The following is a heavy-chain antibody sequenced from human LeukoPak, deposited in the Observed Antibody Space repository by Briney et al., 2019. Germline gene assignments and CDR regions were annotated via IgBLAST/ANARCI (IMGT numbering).Heavy chain of an antibody. V-gene: IGHV1-69*02. CDR3: ASGAGTTEAFDI. CDR1: GYTFTAYY. J-gene: IGHJ3*02. CDR2: IIPILGIA. Sequence: SVKVSCKASGYTFTAYYIHWVRQAPGQGLEWMGRIIPILGIANYAQKFQGRVTITADKSTSTAYMELSSLRSEDTAVYYCASGAGTTEAFDIWGQGTMVTVSS. D-gene: IGHD1-1*01.